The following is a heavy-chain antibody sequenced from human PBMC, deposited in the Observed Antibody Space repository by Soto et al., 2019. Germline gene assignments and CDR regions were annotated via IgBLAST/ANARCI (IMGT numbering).Heavy chain of an antibody. V-gene: IGHV1-18*01. Sequence: ASVKVSCKASGYTLTSYGISWVRQAPGQGLEWMGWISAYNGNTNYAQKLQGRVTMTTDTSTSTAYMELRSLRSDDTAVYYCARELEGIAVAGTLLGTYYYYGMDVWGQGTTVTVSS. CDR3: ARELEGIAVAGTLLGTYYYYGMDV. D-gene: IGHD6-19*01. J-gene: IGHJ6*02. CDR2: ISAYNGNT. CDR1: GYTLTSYG.